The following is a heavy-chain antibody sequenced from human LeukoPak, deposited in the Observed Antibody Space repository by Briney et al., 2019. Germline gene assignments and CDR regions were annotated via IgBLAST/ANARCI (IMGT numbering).Heavy chain of an antibody. V-gene: IGHV3-23*01. CDR3: AKASWVSSADAVL. Sequence: GGSLSLSCVASGVIFRDYAMSGLRQTPAGGREWVSSPRGDRETFYTDSVKGRFTLSRDHSRNTVYLQLSNLRVEDTAVYYCAKASWVSSADAVLWGQGTLVTVS. CDR2: PRGDRET. D-gene: IGHD3-16*01. CDR1: GVIFRDYA. J-gene: IGHJ4*02.